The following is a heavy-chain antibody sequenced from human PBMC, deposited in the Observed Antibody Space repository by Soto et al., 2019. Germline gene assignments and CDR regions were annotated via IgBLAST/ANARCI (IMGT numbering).Heavy chain of an antibody. CDR3: AKFRRDGSVFDY. J-gene: IGHJ4*02. V-gene: IGHV3-23*01. Sequence: EVQLLESGGGLVQPGGSLRLSCAASGFTFSSYAMSWVRQAPGKGLEWVSAISGSGGSTYYAASVKGRFTISRDNSKNALYLQTNSLRAEETAVYYCAKFRRDGSVFDYWGQGTLVTVSS. CDR1: GFTFSSYA. CDR2: ISGSGGST.